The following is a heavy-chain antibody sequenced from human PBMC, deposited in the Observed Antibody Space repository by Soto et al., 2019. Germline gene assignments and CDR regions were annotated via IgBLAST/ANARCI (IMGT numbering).Heavy chain of an antibody. Sequence: SQTLYLTCTVSGGSISDYYWSWLRQPPGKGLELIGYIYNIGSTNYNPSLRSRVTMSVDTSREHFSLKLNSVAATVTAVYYFATHVDLPLAGNAFDSWGRGTLVTVST. CDR1: GGSISDYY. D-gene: IGHD6-19*01. CDR2: IYNIGST. CDR3: ATHVDLPLAGNAFDS. J-gene: IGHJ4*02. V-gene: IGHV4-59*08.